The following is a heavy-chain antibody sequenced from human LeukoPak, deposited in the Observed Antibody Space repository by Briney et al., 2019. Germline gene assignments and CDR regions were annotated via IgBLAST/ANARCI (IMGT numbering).Heavy chain of an antibody. CDR2: IIPSLGIA. J-gene: IGHJ4*02. V-gene: IGHV1-69*04. CDR1: VGTFSSYA. CDR3: AREKAGSAVADY. Sequence: ASVKVSCKASVGTFSSYAISWVRQAPGQSLEWRGRIIPSLGIANYAQKFQGRVTITADKSKSTAYMDLSSLRYEDTAVYYCAREKAGSAVADYWGQGTLVTVSS. D-gene: IGHD6-19*01.